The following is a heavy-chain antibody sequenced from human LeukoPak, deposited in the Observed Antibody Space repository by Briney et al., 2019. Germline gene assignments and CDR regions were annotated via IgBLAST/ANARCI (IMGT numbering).Heavy chain of an antibody. J-gene: IGHJ4*02. CDR2: SRNKANSYTT. Sequence: PGGSLRLSCAASGFTFSSYGMHWVRQAPGKGLEWVGRSRNKANSYTTEYAASVKGRFTISRDDSKNSLYLQMNSLKTEDTAVYYCARGCSSSSNTQFDYLGQGTLVTVSS. CDR1: GFTFSSYG. V-gene: IGHV3-72*01. D-gene: IGHD6-13*01. CDR3: ARGCSSSSNTQFDY.